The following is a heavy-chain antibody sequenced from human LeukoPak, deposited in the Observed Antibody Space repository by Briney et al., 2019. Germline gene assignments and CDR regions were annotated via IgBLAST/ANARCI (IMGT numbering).Heavy chain of an antibody. CDR1: GGTFSSYA. D-gene: IGHD4-23*01. J-gene: IGHJ1*01. Sequence: SVKVSCKASGGTFSSYAISWVRQAPGQGLKWMGRIIPILGIANYAQKFQGRVTITADKSTSTAYMELSGLRSEDTAVYYCASTPLGYGGNLEYFQHWGQGTLVTVSS. CDR2: IIPILGIA. CDR3: ASTPLGYGGNLEYFQH. V-gene: IGHV1-69*04.